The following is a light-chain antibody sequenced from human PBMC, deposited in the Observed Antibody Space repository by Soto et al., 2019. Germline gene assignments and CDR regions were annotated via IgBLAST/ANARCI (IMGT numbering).Light chain of an antibody. CDR1: QSISIW. CDR2: KAS. Sequence: DIQMTQSPSTLSASVGDRVAISCRASQSISIWLAWYQQKPGKAPKLLIYKASSLESGVPSRFSGSGSGTEFTLTISSLQPDDFALYYCQQYNDYSWTFGQGTKVEIK. V-gene: IGKV1-5*03. J-gene: IGKJ1*01. CDR3: QQYNDYSWT.